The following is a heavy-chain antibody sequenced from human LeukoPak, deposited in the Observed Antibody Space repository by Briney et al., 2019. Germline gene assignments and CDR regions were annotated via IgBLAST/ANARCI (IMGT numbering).Heavy chain of an antibody. CDR1: GGTFSNYA. V-gene: IGHV1-69*05. CDR2: IIPMFGTA. CDR3: ARGNFDSSGWYFDY. D-gene: IGHD3-22*01. Sequence: SVKVSCKAFGGTFSNYAITWVRQAPGQGLEWMGRIIPMFGTANYAQKFQGRVTITTDVSTSTAYMELSSLRSEDTAVYYCARGNFDSSGWYFDYWGQGTLVTVSS. J-gene: IGHJ4*02.